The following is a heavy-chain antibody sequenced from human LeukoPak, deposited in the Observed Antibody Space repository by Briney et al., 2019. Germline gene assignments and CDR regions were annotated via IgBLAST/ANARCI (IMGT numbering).Heavy chain of an antibody. CDR2: IYYSGST. Sequence: SETLSLTCTVSGGSISSYYWSWIRQPPGKGLEWIGYIYYSGSTNYNPSLKSRVTIPVDTSKNQFSLKLSSVTAADTAVYYCARVRVSSDWYTDYWGQGPLVTVSS. D-gene: IGHD6-19*01. CDR3: ARVRVSSDWYTDY. J-gene: IGHJ4*02. CDR1: GGSISSYY. V-gene: IGHV4-59*01.